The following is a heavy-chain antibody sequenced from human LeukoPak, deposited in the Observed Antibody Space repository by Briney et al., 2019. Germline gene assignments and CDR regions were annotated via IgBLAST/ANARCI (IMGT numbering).Heavy chain of an antibody. CDR2: ISCSSSYI. V-gene: IGHV3-21*01. J-gene: IGHJ6*02. D-gene: IGHD3-22*01. CDR1: GFTFSSYS. Sequence: GGSLRLSYAASGFTFSSYSMNWVRQAPGKGLEWVSSISCSSSYIYYADSVKGRFTISRDNAKNSLYLQINSLRAEDTAVYYCAKDSLNYYDSMSDYYYGMDVWGQGTTVTVSS. CDR3: AKDSLNYYDSMSDYYYGMDV.